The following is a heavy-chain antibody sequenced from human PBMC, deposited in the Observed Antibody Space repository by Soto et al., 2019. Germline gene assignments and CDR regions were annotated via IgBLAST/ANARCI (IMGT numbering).Heavy chain of an antibody. D-gene: IGHD6-6*01. V-gene: IGHV1-69*12. Sequence: QVQLVQSGAEVKKPGSSVKVSCKASGGTFSSYAISWVRQAPGQGLEWMGGIIPIFGTANYAQKFQGRVTITADESTRKAYMELSSLRSEDTAVYYCARSRGVYSSSDYGMDVWGQGTTVTVSS. CDR3: ARSRGVYSSSDYGMDV. J-gene: IGHJ6*02. CDR1: GGTFSSYA. CDR2: IIPIFGTA.